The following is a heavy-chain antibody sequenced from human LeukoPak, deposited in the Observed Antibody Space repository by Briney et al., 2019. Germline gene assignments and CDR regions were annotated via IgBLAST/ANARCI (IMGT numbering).Heavy chain of an antibody. CDR1: GFTFSSYS. CDR2: ISNSSSYI. J-gene: IGHJ4*02. D-gene: IGHD6-6*01. V-gene: IGHV3-21*01. Sequence: GGSLRLSCAASGFTFSSYSMNWVRQAPGKGLEWASFISNSSSYIYYADSVKGRFTISRDNAKNSLYLQMNSLRAEDTAVYYCTRDEDFYSSSSDYWGQGTLATVSS. CDR3: TRDEDFYSSSSDY.